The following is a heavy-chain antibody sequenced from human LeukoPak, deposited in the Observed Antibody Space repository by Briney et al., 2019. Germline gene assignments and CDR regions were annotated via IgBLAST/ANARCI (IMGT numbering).Heavy chain of an antibody. CDR2: ISSSSSYI. V-gene: IGHV3-21*04. Sequence: PGGSLRLSCAASGFTFSSYSMNWVRQAPGKGLEWVSSISSSSSYIYYADSVKGRFTISRDNAKNSLYLQMNSLRAEDTAVYYCARAAGWPPGYYYYYYMDVWGKGATVTISS. CDR3: ARAAGWPPGYYYYYYMDV. J-gene: IGHJ6*03. D-gene: IGHD2-15*01. CDR1: GFTFSSYS.